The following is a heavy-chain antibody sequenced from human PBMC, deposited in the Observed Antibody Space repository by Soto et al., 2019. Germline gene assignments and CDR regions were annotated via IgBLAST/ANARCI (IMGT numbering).Heavy chain of an antibody. J-gene: IGHJ4*02. CDR2: IKSKTDGGTA. V-gene: IGHV3-15*07. Sequence: GGSLRLSCAASGFTFSNAWMNWVRQAPGKGLEWVGRIKSKTDGGTADYAAPVKGRFTISRDDSKNTLYLQMNSLRTEDTAVYFCTTFRYYYDSSGYYLWDFWGQGTLVTVSS. CDR1: GFTFSNAW. D-gene: IGHD3-22*01. CDR3: TTFRYYYDSSGYYLWDF.